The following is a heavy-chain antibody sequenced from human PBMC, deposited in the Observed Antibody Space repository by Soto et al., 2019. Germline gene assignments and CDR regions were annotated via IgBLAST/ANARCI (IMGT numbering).Heavy chain of an antibody. Sequence: PGGSLRLSCEVSGFIFSMYSMSWVRQTPGKGLEWVAKIPQDGVDGHYADAVKGRFTISRDNGKNSLYLQMNNLRAEDTAVYYCARDHLILPAHDFFYGSDVWGQGATVTVSS. CDR2: IPQDGVDG. J-gene: IGHJ6*02. CDR3: ARDHLILPAHDFFYGSDV. D-gene: IGHD2-21*02. V-gene: IGHV3-7*03. CDR1: GFIFSMYS.